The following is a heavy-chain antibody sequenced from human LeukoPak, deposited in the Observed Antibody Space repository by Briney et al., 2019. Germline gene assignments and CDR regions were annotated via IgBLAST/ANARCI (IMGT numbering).Heavy chain of an antibody. CDR1: GCTISSGDYY. D-gene: IGHD3-10*01. Sequence: PAETLSLTCSASGCTISSGDYYWSWIRQPAGKGLECIGRIYTNGSTNYNPSLRSRVTISVDTSNNQYPLKLSSVTAADTADYYYARIEWFGGYYFDYWGQGTLVTVSS. CDR2: IYTNGST. V-gene: IGHV4-61*02. CDR3: ARIEWFGGYYFDY. J-gene: IGHJ4*02.